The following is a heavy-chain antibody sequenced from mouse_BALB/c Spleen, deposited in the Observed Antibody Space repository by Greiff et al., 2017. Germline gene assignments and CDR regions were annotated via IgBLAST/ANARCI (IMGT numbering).Heavy chain of an antibody. D-gene: IGHD1-2*01. CDR1: GFTFSSFG. CDR3: ARSRGITTASWFAY. J-gene: IGHJ3*01. CDR2: ISSGSSTI. V-gene: IGHV5-17*02. Sequence: EVQLVESGGGLVQPGGSRKLSCAASGFTFSSFGMHWVRQAPAKGLEWVAYISSGSSTIYYADTVKGRFTISRDNPKNTLFLQMTSLRSEDTAMYCCARSRGITTASWFAYWGQGTLVTVSA.